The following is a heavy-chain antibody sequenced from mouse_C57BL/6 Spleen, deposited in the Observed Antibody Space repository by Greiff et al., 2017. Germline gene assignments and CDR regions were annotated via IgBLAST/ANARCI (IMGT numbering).Heavy chain of an antibody. J-gene: IGHJ3*01. CDR3: TRENSLAWFAY. CDR2: ISSGGDYI. CDR1: GFTFSSYA. Sequence: EVQGVESGEGLVKPGGSLKLSCAASGFTFSSYAMSWVRQTPEKRLEWVAYISSGGDYIYYADTVKGRFTISRDNARNTLYLQMSSLKSEDTAMYYCTRENSLAWFAYWGQGTLVTVSA. V-gene: IGHV5-9-1*02.